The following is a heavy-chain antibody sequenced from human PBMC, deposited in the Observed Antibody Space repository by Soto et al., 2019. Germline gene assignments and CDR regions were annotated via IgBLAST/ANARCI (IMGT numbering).Heavy chain of an antibody. CDR3: ARDCCSSTSCYVNWFDP. Sequence: SETLSLTCTVSGGSISSGGYYWSWIRQHPGKGLEWIGYIYYSGSTYYNPSLKSRVTISVDTSKNQFSLKLSSVTAADTAVYYCARDCCSSTSCYVNWFDPWGQGTLVTVSS. CDR2: IYYSGST. V-gene: IGHV4-31*03. D-gene: IGHD2-2*01. CDR1: GGSISSGGYY. J-gene: IGHJ5*02.